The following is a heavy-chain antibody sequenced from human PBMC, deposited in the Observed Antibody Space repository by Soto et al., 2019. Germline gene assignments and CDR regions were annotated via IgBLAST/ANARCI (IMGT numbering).Heavy chain of an antibody. V-gene: IGHV3-53*04. Sequence: EVQLVESGGGLVQPGGSLGPSCVASGIPVSSNYMTWVRQAPGKGLEWVSVLHSGGDTYYANSVKGRFTISRHDSTNTVFLQMNSLTAEDTAVYYCARDGPYYYASRMDVWGQGTTVTVSS. CDR1: GIPVSSNY. CDR3: ARDGPYYYASRMDV. D-gene: IGHD3-10*01. J-gene: IGHJ6*02. CDR2: LHSGGDT.